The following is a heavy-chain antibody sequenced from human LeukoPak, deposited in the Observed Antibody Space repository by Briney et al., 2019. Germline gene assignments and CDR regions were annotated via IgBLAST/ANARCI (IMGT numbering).Heavy chain of an antibody. J-gene: IGHJ2*01. CDR1: SRSISFHY. Sequence: PSETLSLTCTVSSRSISFHYWSWIRQPPGEGLEWIGYIHISGSTYSAPSLTRPVTISGDTSKNQYSLRLNCMTAADTAVYYCARGEVWYTALWGRGTLLTVSS. CDR3: ARGEVWYTAL. D-gene: IGHD1-26*01. V-gene: IGHV4-59*11. CDR2: IHISGST.